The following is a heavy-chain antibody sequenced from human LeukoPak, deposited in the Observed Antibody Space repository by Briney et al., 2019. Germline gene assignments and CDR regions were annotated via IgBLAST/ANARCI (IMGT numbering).Heavy chain of an antibody. CDR2: ISYDGSNK. CDR1: GFTFSSYG. D-gene: IGHD4-17*01. J-gene: IGHJ4*02. CDR3: AKETDYGDCVDY. V-gene: IGHV3-30*18. Sequence: GGSLRLSCAASGFTFSSYGMHWVRQAPGKGLEWAAVISYDGSNKYYADSMKGRFTISRDNSKNTLYLQMNSLRAEDTAVYYCAKETDYGDCVDYWGQGTLVTVSS.